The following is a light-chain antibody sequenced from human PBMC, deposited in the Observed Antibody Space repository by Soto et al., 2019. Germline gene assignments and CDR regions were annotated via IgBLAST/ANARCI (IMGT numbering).Light chain of an antibody. J-gene: IGKJ5*01. CDR2: AAS. Sequence: DIQMTQSPSSLSASVGDRVTITCRASQSISRNLNWYQHKPGKAPKLLIYAASSLQNGVPSRFRGGESWTKFTLSINSLKPEDFGTYYCKQSSTTASITFGQGTGL. V-gene: IGKV1-39*01. CDR1: QSISRN. CDR3: KQSSTTASIT.